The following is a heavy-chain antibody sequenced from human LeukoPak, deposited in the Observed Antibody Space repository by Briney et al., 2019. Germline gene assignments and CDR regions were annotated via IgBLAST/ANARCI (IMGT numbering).Heavy chain of an antibody. CDR3: ARGTARVRGTYYYYYMDV. J-gene: IGHJ6*03. CDR1: GYSISSGYY. V-gene: IGHV4-38-2*02. Sequence: PSETLSLTCTVSGYSISSGYYWGWIRQPPGKGLEWIGSIYHSGSTYYNPSLKSRVTISVDTSKNQFSLKLSSVTAADTAVYYCARGTARVRGTYYYYYMDVWGKGTTVTVSS. CDR2: IYHSGST. D-gene: IGHD5-18*01.